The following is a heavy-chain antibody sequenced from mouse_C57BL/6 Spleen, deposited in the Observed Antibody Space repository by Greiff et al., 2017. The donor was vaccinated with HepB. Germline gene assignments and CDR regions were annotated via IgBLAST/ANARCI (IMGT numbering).Heavy chain of an antibody. CDR1: GYTFTSYW. Sequence: QVHVKQPGAELVKPGASVKMSCKASGYTFTSYWITWVKQRPGQGLEWIGDIYPGSGSTNYNEKFKSKATLTVDTSSSTAYMQLSSLTSEDSAVYYCARGGNYVSYYAMDYWGQGTSVTVSS. V-gene: IGHV1-55*01. CDR2: IYPGSGST. CDR3: ARGGNYVSYYAMDY. J-gene: IGHJ4*01. D-gene: IGHD2-1*01.